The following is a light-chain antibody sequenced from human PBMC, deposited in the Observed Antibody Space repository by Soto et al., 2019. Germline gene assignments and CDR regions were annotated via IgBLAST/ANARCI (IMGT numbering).Light chain of an antibody. CDR2: DAS. V-gene: IGKV1-5*01. J-gene: IGKJ1*01. CDR3: QQYNNYPRT. Sequence: DIPMTQAPSTLSASIGDRVTITCRASEIIRTWLAWYQHKPGKAPKFLIYDASSLESGVPSRFSGSGSGTEFTLTISNLQPDDFATYYCQQYNNYPRTFGQGTKVEIK. CDR1: EIIRTW.